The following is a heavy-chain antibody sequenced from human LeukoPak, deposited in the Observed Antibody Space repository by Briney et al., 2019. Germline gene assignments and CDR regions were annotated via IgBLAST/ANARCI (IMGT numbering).Heavy chain of an antibody. J-gene: IGHJ2*01. CDR1: GFTVSSNY. Sequence: GGSLRLSCAASGFTVSSNYMTWVRQAPGKGLEWVSIVYADGGRNYADSVKGRFTISRDNAKNSLYLQMNSLRAEDTAVYYCAGSDTTGYIPREWDYWYFDLWGRGALVTVSS. CDR3: AGSDTTGYIPREWDYWYFDL. CDR2: VYADGGR. D-gene: IGHD1-1*01. V-gene: IGHV3-53*01.